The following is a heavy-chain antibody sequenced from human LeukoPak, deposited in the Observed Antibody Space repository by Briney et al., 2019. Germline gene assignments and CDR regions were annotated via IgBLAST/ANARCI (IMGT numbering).Heavy chain of an antibody. CDR2: ISAYNGNT. CDR3: AREGYSYGEDPPYYYYYMDV. Sequence: GASVKVSCKASGYTFTSYGISWVRQAPGQGLEWMGWISAYNGNTNYAQKLQGRVTMTTDTSTSTAYMELRSLRSDDTAVYYCAREGYSYGEDPPYYYYYMDVWGKGTTVTISS. CDR1: GYTFTSYG. V-gene: IGHV1-18*01. D-gene: IGHD5-18*01. J-gene: IGHJ6*03.